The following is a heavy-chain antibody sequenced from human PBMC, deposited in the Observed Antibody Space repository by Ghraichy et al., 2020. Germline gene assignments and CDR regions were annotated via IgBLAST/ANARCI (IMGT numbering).Heavy chain of an antibody. J-gene: IGHJ3*02. D-gene: IGHD3-3*01. CDR3: TTGFRGFWSAYYNAIVI. Sequence: GGSLRLSCAASGFTFTNAWMSWVRQAPGKGLEWVGRIKSKTDGGTTDYAAPVKGRFAISRDDSETTLYLQMNGLKTEDTAVYFCTTGFRGFWSAYYNAIVIWGQGTMVTVYS. CDR1: GFTFTNAW. CDR2: IKSKTDGGTT. V-gene: IGHV3-15*01.